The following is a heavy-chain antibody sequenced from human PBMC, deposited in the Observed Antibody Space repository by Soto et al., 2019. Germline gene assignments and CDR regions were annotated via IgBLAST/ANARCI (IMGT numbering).Heavy chain of an antibody. CDR2: INGGNGDT. J-gene: IGHJ4*02. D-gene: IGHD2-2*01. CDR1: GYTFTGYA. CDR3: ARGYCSSTSCQYYFDF. Sequence: SVKVSCKASGYTFTGYAIHWVRQAPGQRHEWMGWINGGNGDTKYSQKFQGRVTITRDTSASTAYMELTSLGSEDTAVYHCARGYCSSTSCQYYFDFWGQGTLVTVSS. V-gene: IGHV1-3*01.